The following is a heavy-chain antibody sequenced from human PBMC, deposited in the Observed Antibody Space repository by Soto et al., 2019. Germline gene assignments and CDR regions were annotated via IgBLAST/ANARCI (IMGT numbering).Heavy chain of an antibody. CDR3: TTYTGYGMDV. J-gene: IGHJ6*02. D-gene: IGHD3-16*01. CDR1: GFIVSSKY. V-gene: IGHV3-53*01. CDR2: IYTGGST. Sequence: EVQMVEPGGGLSQPGGSLRLSCAVSGFIVSSKYMTWVRQAPGKGLEWVSVIYTGGSTHYADSARGRFTISRDSSKNTLYLQINSLRAEDAAVYYCTTYTGYGMDVWGQGTTVTVSS.